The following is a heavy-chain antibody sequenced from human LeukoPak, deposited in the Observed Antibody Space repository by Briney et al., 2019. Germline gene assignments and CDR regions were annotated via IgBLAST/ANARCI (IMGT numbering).Heavy chain of an antibody. V-gene: IGHV3-21*01. CDR3: ASGHGDILTGYYSDY. CDR2: ISSSSSYI. D-gene: IGHD3-9*01. J-gene: IGHJ4*02. Sequence: PGGSLRLSCAASGFTFSSYSMNWARQAPGKGLEWVSSISSSSSYIYYADSVKGRFTISRDNAKNSLYLQMNSLRAEDTAVYYCASGHGDILTGYYSDYWGQGTLVTVSS. CDR1: GFTFSSYS.